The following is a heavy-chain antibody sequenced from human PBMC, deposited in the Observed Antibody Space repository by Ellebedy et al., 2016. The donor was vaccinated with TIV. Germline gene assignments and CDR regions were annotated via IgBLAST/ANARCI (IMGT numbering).Heavy chain of an antibody. CDR1: GFTFSNAW. CDR2: IKSKTDGGAA. Sequence: GGSLRLSCAASGFTFSNAWMNWVRQAPGKGLEWVGRIKSKTDGGAADYAATVKGRFTISRDDSKNTLYLQMNSLKTEETAVYFCTTVYRYNYDSVWGQGTLVTVSS. V-gene: IGHV3-15*01. D-gene: IGHD5-18*01. J-gene: IGHJ4*02. CDR3: TTVYRYNYDSV.